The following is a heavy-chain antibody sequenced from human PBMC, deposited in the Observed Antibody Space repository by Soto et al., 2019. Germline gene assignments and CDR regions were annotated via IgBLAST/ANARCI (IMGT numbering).Heavy chain of an antibody. CDR2: IIPIFGTA. Sequence: ASVKVSCKASGGTFSSYAISWVRQAPGQGLEWMGGIIPIFGTANYAQKFQGRVTITADESTSTAYMELSSLRSEDTAVYYCARAFNYGDSTYYYGMDVWGQGTTVTVSS. CDR3: ARAFNYGDSTYYYGMDV. J-gene: IGHJ6*02. D-gene: IGHD4-17*01. V-gene: IGHV1-69*13. CDR1: GGTFSSYA.